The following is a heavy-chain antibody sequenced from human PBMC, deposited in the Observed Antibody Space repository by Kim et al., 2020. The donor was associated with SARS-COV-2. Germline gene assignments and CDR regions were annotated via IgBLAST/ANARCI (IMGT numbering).Heavy chain of an antibody. CDR2: LSSNGTT. J-gene: IGHJ4*02. CDR3: ARAPGSRPYFDY. V-gene: IGHV4-59*13. Sequence: SETLSLTCTVSGGSINRYFWSWIRQPPGKGLEWIGYLSSNGTTNYNPSLKSRVTISVDTSKNHFSLKLTSVTAADTAVYSCARAPGSRPYFDYWGQGTLVTVSS. D-gene: IGHD2-2*01. CDR1: GGSINRYF.